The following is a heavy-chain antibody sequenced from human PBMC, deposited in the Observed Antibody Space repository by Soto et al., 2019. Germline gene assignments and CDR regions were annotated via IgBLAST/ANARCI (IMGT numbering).Heavy chain of an antibody. J-gene: IGHJ4*01. CDR3: ATGKNSATYRFYFYH. CDR2: ISASGGST. CDR1: GITLSSYA. D-gene: IGHD1-26*01. Sequence: GGSLRLSCAASGITLSSYAMSWVRQAPGKGPEWVSGISASGGSTSYADSVKGRFTISRDNSKNTLYLQMNSLRADDTAVYHCATGKNSATYRFYFYHRG. V-gene: IGHV3-23*01.